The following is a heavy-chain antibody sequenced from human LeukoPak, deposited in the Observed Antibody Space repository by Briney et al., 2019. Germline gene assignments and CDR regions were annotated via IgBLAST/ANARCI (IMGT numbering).Heavy chain of an antibody. J-gene: IGHJ4*02. CDR2: IKSKSDDGTA. CDR3: NTYVPRVDY. Sequence: GGSLRLSCAASGLSFSTAWMGWVRQAPGKGLEWVGRIKSKSDDGTAVYTAPVKGRFTISRDDSKNTLYLQMNSLKTEDTAVYYCNTYVPRVDYWGQGTLVTVSS. D-gene: IGHD3-10*02. CDR1: GLSFSTAW. V-gene: IGHV3-15*01.